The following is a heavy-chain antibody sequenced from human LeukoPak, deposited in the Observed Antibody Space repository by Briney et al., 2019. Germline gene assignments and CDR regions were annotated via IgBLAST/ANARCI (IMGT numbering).Heavy chain of an antibody. D-gene: IGHD4-17*01. CDR3: ARGREDYGDRDAFDI. CDR2: INHSGST. CDR1: GGSFSGYY. V-gene: IGHV4-34*01. Sequence: PSETLSLTCAVYGGSFSGYYWSWIRQPPGKGLEWIGEINHSGSTNHNPSLKSRVTISVDTSKNQFSLKLSSVTAADTAVYYCARGREDYGDRDAFDIWGQGTMVTVSS. J-gene: IGHJ3*02.